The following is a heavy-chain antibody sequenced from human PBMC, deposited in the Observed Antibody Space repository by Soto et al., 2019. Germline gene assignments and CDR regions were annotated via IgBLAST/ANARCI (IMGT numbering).Heavy chain of an antibody. CDR3: ARWGSGWYYFDY. V-gene: IGHV4-59*01. D-gene: IGHD6-19*01. Sequence: TSETLSLTCTVSGGSISSYYWSWIRQPPGKGLEWIGYIYYSGSTNYNPSLKSRVTISVDTSKNQFSLKLSSVTAADTAVYYCARWGSGWYYFDYWGQGTLVPVSS. CDR2: IYYSGST. J-gene: IGHJ4*02. CDR1: GGSISSYY.